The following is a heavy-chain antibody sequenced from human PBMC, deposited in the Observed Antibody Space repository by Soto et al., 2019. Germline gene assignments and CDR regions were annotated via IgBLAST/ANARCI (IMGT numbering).Heavy chain of an antibody. D-gene: IGHD5-18*01. Sequence: PGGSLRLSCAASGCTFSSYSMNWVRQAPGKGLEWVSYISSSSSTIYYADSVKGRFTISRDNAKNSLYLQMNSLRDEDTAVYYCARDRDTAMEYYYYGMDVWGQGTTVTVSS. CDR1: GCTFSSYS. CDR2: ISSSSSTI. V-gene: IGHV3-48*02. CDR3: ARDRDTAMEYYYYGMDV. J-gene: IGHJ6*02.